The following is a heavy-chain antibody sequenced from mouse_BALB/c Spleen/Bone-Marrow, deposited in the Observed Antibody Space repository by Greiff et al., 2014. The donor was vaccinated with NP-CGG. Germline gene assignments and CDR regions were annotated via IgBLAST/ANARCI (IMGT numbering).Heavy chain of an antibody. CDR2: IWGGGST. CDR1: GFSLSRYS. CDR3: ARNCYDHFFYAMDY. D-gene: IGHD2-3*01. V-gene: IGHV2-6-4*01. Sequence: VQLVESGPGLVAPSQSLSITCTVSGFSLSRYSVHWVRQPPGKGLEWLGMIWGGGSTDYNSALKSRLSISKDNSKSQVFLKMNSLQTDDTATYYCARNCYDHFFYAMDYWGQGTSVTVSS. J-gene: IGHJ4*01.